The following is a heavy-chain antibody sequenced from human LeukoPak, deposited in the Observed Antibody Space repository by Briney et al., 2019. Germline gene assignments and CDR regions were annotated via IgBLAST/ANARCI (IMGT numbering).Heavy chain of an antibody. Sequence: GESLQISCKGSGYSFLSLWIGWVRQMPGKGLEWMGIIYPGDSDTRYNPSFQGQVTISADKSISTAYLQWSSLKASDTAMYYCARHASPYSSNYYFDYWGQGALVTVSS. CDR3: ARHASPYSSNYYFDY. CDR2: IYPGDSDT. J-gene: IGHJ4*02. D-gene: IGHD6-13*01. V-gene: IGHV5-51*01. CDR1: GYSFLSLW.